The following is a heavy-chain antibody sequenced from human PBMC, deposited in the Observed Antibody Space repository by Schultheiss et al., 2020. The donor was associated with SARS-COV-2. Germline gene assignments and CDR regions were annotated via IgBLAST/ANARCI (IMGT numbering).Heavy chain of an antibody. J-gene: IGHJ4*02. CDR3: ARDWRGEYYFDS. CDR1: GGSFSGYY. Sequence: SQTLSLTCAVYGGSFSGYYWSWIRQPPGKGLEWIGEINHSGSTNYNPSLKSRVTMSVDTSKNQFSLKLSSVTAADTAVYYCARDWRGEYYFDSWGQGTLVTVSS. V-gene: IGHV4-34*01. D-gene: IGHD3-10*01. CDR2: INHSGST.